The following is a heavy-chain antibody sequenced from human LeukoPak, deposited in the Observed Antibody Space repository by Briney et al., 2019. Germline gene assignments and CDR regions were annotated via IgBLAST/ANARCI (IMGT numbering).Heavy chain of an antibody. Sequence: GGSLRLSCAASGFSLSTYWMSWVRQAPGKGLEWVANIKQDESEKDYVDSVKGRFTISRDNAKNSLYLQMSSLRAEDTAVYYCARAGYSSGWQPLDYWGQGTLVTVSS. CDR3: ARAGYSSGWQPLDY. CDR1: GFSLSTYW. D-gene: IGHD6-19*01. CDR2: IKQDESEK. V-gene: IGHV3-7*03. J-gene: IGHJ4*02.